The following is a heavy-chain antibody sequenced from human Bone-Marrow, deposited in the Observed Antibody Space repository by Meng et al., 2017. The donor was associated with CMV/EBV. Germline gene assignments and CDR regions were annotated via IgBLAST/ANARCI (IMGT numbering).Heavy chain of an antibody. V-gene: IGHV3-23*01. CDR2: ISDSGDRT. CDR3: ARIYGHSAGYFYNAMDV. CDR1: GFTFSGYA. Sequence: GESLKISCAASGFTFSGYAMSWVRQAPGRGLEYVSGISDSGDRTCYADSVRGRFTISRDNSKNTLHLQMNILRAEDTAVYNCARIYGHSAGYFYNAMDVWGQGTTVTVFS. J-gene: IGHJ6*01. D-gene: IGHD2/OR15-2a*01.